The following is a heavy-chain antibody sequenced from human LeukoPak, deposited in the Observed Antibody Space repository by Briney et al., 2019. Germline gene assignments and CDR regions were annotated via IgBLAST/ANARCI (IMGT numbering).Heavy chain of an antibody. Sequence: ASVTVSCLGSGYTFTRYYLHWLGQAPAHGLEWMGWINPNSGGTNSAQKFQGRVTMTRDTSISTAYMELSRLRSDDPAVYYCVREWELSFRYFDYWGQGTLVTVSS. CDR3: VREWELSFRYFDY. CDR1: GYTFTRYY. V-gene: IGHV1-2*02. J-gene: IGHJ4*02. D-gene: IGHD1-26*01. CDR2: INPNSGGT.